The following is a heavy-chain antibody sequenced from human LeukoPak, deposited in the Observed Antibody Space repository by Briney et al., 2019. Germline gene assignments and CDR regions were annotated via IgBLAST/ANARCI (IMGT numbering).Heavy chain of an antibody. J-gene: IGHJ4*02. CDR3: ARQLSRWATRGFDY. CDR1: GGSFSGYY. CDR2: INHSGST. V-gene: IGHV4-34*01. Sequence: SETLSLTCAVYGGSFSGYYWSWIRQPPGKGLEWIGEINHSGSTNYNPSLKSRVNISVDTSKNQFSLKLSSVTAADTAVYYCARQLSRWATRGFDYWGRGTLVTVSS. D-gene: IGHD3-16*02.